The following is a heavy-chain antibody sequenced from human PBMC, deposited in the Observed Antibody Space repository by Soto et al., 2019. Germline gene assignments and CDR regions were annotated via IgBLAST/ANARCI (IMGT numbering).Heavy chain of an antibody. J-gene: IGHJ1*01. CDR3: SRDKVCQL. V-gene: IGHV3-7*01. CDR1: GFTFSSYW. CDR2: IKQDGSEK. Sequence: EVQLVESGGGLVQPGGSLRLSCAATGFTFSSYWMSWVRQASGKGLEWVANIKQDGSEKYYVDSVKGRFTISRDNAKNSLYLQMNSLRAEDTAVYYWSRDKVCQLLGQGTLVTVSS.